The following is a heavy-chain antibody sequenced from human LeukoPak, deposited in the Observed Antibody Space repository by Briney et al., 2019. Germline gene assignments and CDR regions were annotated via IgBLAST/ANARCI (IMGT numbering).Heavy chain of an antibody. D-gene: IGHD1-26*01. Sequence: PGGSLRLSCAASGFTFSSYNMNWVRQAPGKGLEWVAVISYDRSNKYYADSVKGRFTISRDNSKNTLYLQMNRLRAEDTAVYYCARVSGSYSLYYYMDVWGKGTTVTVSS. CDR3: ARVSGSYSLYYYMDV. J-gene: IGHJ6*03. V-gene: IGHV3-30*04. CDR2: ISYDRSNK. CDR1: GFTFSSYN.